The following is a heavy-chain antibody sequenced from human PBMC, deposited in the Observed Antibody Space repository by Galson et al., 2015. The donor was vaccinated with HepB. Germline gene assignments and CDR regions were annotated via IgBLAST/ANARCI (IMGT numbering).Heavy chain of an antibody. J-gene: IGHJ3*02. D-gene: IGHD3-16*01. V-gene: IGHV3-69-1*01. Sequence: QAPGKGLEWLSFISTSGVVSYADSVKGRLTISRDTVKNSLYLQMNSLRAEDTAMYYCARGRDYAFDIWGLGTMVTVSS. CDR2: ISTSGVV. CDR3: ARGRDYAFDI.